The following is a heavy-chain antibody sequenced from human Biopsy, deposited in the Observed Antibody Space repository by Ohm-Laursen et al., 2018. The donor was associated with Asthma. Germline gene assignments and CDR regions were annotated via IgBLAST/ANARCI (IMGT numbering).Heavy chain of an antibody. CDR1: GYTFTSYG. V-gene: IGHV1-18*04. CDR3: AREAYDILTGYYGGGGMDV. D-gene: IGHD3-9*01. CDR2: ISAYNGNT. Sequence: VASVKVSCKASGYTFTSYGISWVRQAPGQGLEWMGWISAYNGNTNYAQKLQGRVTMTTDTSTSTAYMELRSLRSDDTAVYYCAREAYDILTGYYGGGGMDVWGQGTTVTVPS. J-gene: IGHJ6*02.